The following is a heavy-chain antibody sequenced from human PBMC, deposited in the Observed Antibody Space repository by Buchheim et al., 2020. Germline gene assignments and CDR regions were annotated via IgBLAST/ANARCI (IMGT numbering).Heavy chain of an antibody. V-gene: IGHV1-18*01. CDR2: ISAYNGNT. D-gene: IGHD3-10*01. Sequence: QVQLVQSGAEVKKPGASVRVSCKASGYTFTTYAISWVRQAPGQGLEWMGWISAYNGNTNYAQNLQGRVTMTTDTSTSTAYMELRSLRSDDTAMYYCARDFYYGSGSSYNWFDPWGQGTL. CDR1: GYTFTTYA. CDR3: ARDFYYGSGSSYNWFDP. J-gene: IGHJ5*02.